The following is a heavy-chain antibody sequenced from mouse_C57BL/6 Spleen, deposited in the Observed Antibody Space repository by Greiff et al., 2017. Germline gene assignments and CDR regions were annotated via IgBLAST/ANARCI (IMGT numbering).Heavy chain of an antibody. CDR3: ARWGTVEFYYAMDY. D-gene: IGHD1-1*01. J-gene: IGHJ4*01. CDR1: GYTFTDYN. Sequence: EVQLQQSGPELVKPGASVKIPCKASGYTFTDYNMDWVKQSHGKSLEWIGDINPNNGGTIYNQKFKGKATLTVDKSSSTAYMELRSLTSEETAVYYCARWGTVEFYYAMDYWGQGTSVTVSS. CDR2: INPNNGGT. V-gene: IGHV1-18*01.